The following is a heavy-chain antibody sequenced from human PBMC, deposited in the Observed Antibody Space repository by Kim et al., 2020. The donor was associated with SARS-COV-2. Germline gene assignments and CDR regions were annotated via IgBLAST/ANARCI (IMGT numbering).Heavy chain of an antibody. D-gene: IGHD1-26*01. J-gene: IGHJ4*02. Sequence: ADSVKGLVTISRDNSKNTLYLQMNSLRAEDTAVYYCARTDSGSYYSPFDYWGQGTLVTVSS. V-gene: IGHV3-30*01. CDR3: ARTDSGSYYSPFDY.